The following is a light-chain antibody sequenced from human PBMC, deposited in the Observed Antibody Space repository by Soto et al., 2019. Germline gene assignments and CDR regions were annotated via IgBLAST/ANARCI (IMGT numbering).Light chain of an antibody. J-gene: IGLJ2*01. CDR2: SNS. V-gene: IGLV1-44*01. CDR1: SSNIGSNT. Sequence: QLVLTQPPSASGTPGQSVTISFSGSSSNIGSNTVNWYQQLPGTAPKLLIYSNSQRPSVVPDRFSGSKSGTSASLAISGLQSEYEADYYCAAWDDSLNVVFGGGTKLTVL. CDR3: AAWDDSLNVV.